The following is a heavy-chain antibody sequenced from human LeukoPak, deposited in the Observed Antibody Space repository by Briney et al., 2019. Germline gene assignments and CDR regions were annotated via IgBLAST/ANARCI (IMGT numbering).Heavy chain of an antibody. D-gene: IGHD6-13*01. CDR3: VSSSSRYSFDY. J-gene: IGHJ4*02. V-gene: IGHV3-66*01. CDR1: EFTVSSNY. CDR2: IYSGGST. Sequence: GGSLRLSCAASEFTVSSNYMTWVRQAPGKGLEWVSVIYSGGSTYYADSVKGRFTSSRDNSKNTLYLQMNSLRAEDTAVYYCVSSSSRYSFDYWGQGTLVTVSS.